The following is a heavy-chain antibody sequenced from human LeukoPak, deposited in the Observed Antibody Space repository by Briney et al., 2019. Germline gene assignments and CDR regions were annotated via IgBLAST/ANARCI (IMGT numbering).Heavy chain of an antibody. CDR2: INSDGIRT. CDR3: VRRGYCTDGVCYGMDY. D-gene: IGHD2-8*01. J-gene: IGHJ4*02. Sequence: GGSLRLSCAAPGFTFSSYFMHWVRQAPGEGLVWVSRINSDGIRTNYADSVKGRFTISRDNAKNTLYLQMNSLRAEDTAVYYCVRRGYCTDGVCYGMDYWGQGTLVTVSS. CDR1: GFTFSSYF. V-gene: IGHV3-74*01.